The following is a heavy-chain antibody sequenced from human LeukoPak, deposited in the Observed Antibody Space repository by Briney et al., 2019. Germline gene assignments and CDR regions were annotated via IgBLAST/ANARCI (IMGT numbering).Heavy chain of an antibody. CDR3: ARGADQEFDF. V-gene: IGHV1-46*02. J-gene: IGHJ4*02. Sequence: GASVTVSCKSSGHTLNNHFIHWVRQAPEQGLEWMGMINPRDGSTRTLQRFQGRLTMTRDTSTSTLYMGLSSLRSEDTATYFCARGADQEFDFWGQGTLVTVSS. CDR1: GHTLNNHF. CDR2: INPRDGST.